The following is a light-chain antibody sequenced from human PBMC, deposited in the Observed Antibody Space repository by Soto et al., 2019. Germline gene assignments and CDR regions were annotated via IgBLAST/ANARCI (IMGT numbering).Light chain of an antibody. V-gene: IGLV1-40*01. J-gene: IGLJ1*01. CDR3: SSYSDSDTKV. CDR2: GNS. CDR1: SSNIGAGYD. Sequence: QSVLTQPPSVSGAPGQRVTLSCTGSSSNIGAGYDVHWYQQLPGTAPKLLIYGNSNRPSGVPDRFSGSKSGTSASLAIAGLQAEDEADYYCSSYSDSDTKVFGTGTKVTVL.